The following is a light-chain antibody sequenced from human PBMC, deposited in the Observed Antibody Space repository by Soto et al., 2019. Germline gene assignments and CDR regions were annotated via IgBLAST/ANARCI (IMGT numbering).Light chain of an antibody. CDR1: QSVNNNY. CDR3: QQYGGSAPIT. J-gene: IGKJ5*01. Sequence: EIVLTQSPGTLSLFPGETAALSCRASQSVNNNYLAWYQLRYGQAPRLLIYGASIRATGIPDRFSGSGSGTDFTLTISGLEPEDFAMYYCQQYGGSAPITFGQGTRLEI. CDR2: GAS. V-gene: IGKV3-20*01.